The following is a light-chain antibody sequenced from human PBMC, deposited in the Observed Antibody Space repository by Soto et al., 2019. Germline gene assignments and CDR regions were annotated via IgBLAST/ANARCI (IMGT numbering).Light chain of an antibody. V-gene: IGLV1-47*02. J-gene: IGLJ2*01. CDR1: SSNIGSNY. Sequence: QSVLTQPPSASGTPGQRVTISCSGSSSNIGSNYVYWYQQIPGTDPKLLISSNNQRPSGVPDRSSCSKSGTSASLAISGLRSEDEAHYYCAALDDSQSCVVFGGGTKLTVL. CDR3: AALDDSQSCVV. CDR2: SNN.